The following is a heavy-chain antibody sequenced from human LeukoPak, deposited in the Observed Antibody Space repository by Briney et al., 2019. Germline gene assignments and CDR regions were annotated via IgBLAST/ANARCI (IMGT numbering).Heavy chain of an antibody. V-gene: IGHV3-74*01. Sequence: GGSLRLSCAASGFTFSSYWMHWVRQAPGKGLVWVSLIKSDGRSTSYADSVKGRFTISRDNAKNTVYLQMNSLRVEDTAVYYCTRDFKYSSDYWGQGTLVAVSS. D-gene: IGHD6-6*01. CDR1: GFTFSSYW. CDR3: TRDFKYSSDY. CDR2: IKSDGRST. J-gene: IGHJ4*02.